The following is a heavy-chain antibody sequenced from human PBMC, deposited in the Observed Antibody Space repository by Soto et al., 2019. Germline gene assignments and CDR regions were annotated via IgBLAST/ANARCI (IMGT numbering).Heavy chain of an antibody. CDR2: IYYTGHT. CDR1: GVSINSGGYY. CDR3: ARGSQLERDALDI. Sequence: QVQLQESGPGLVKPSQTLSLTCSVSGVSINSGGYYWSWIRHHPGKGLEWIGYIYYTGHTFYNASLKSRVAMSLDTSKNQFFLKLSSVTAADTAVYYCARGSQLERDALDIWGQGTMVTVCS. V-gene: IGHV4-31*03. D-gene: IGHD1-1*01. J-gene: IGHJ3*02.